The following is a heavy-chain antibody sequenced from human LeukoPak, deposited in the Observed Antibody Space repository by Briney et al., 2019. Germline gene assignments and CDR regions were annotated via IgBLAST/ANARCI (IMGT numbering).Heavy chain of an antibody. J-gene: IGHJ4*02. Sequence: SQTLSLTCAVSGGSISSGGYSWSWIRQPPGKGLEWIGYIYHSGSTYYNPSLKSRVTISVDRSKNQFSLKLSSVTAADTAVYYCARGPHYYGSGSYPPDYWGQGTLVTVSS. V-gene: IGHV4-30-2*01. CDR2: IYHSGST. CDR3: ARGPHYYGSGSYPPDY. CDR1: GGSISSGGYS. D-gene: IGHD3-10*01.